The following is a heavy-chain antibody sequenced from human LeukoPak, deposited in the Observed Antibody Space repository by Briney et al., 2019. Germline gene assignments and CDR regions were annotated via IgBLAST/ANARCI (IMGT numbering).Heavy chain of an antibody. V-gene: IGHV3-23*01. CDR1: XFTXXXXX. CDR3: ARFSIGL. CDR2: ISGSGGST. J-gene: IGHJ4*02. D-gene: IGHD3-22*01. Sequence: AAXXFTXXXXXMSWVXXAPGKGLEWVSAISGSGGSTYYADSVKGRFTISRDNSKKTLYLQMNSLRAEDTAVYYCARFSIGLWGQGTLVTVSS.